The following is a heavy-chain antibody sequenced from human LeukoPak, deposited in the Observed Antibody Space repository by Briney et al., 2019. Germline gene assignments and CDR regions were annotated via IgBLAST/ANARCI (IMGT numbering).Heavy chain of an antibody. CDR2: LSYDGSSQ. D-gene: IGHD1-1*01. Sequence: GRSLRLSCAASGFTFRSYAMHWVRQTPGKGLEWLAILSYDGSSQYYADSVRGRFTISRDNSKNTLYLHMNSLRSDDTAVYYCARDRKLDLGVNWFDPWGQGTLVTVSS. J-gene: IGHJ5*02. V-gene: IGHV3-30*03. CDR1: GFTFRSYA. CDR3: ARDRKLDLGVNWFDP.